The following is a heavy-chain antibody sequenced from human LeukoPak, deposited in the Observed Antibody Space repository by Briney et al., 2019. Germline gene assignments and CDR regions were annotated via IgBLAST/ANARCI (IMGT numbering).Heavy chain of an antibody. V-gene: IGHV4-30-2*01. CDR2: IYHSGST. J-gene: IGHJ3*02. CDR3: ARPLYSSRRSAFDI. D-gene: IGHD6-13*01. CDR1: GGSISSGGYS. Sequence: SQTLSLTCAVSGGSISSGGYSWSWIRQPPGKGLEWIGYIYHSGSTYYNPSLKSRVTISVDTSKNQFSLKLSSVTAADTAVYYCARPLYSSRRSAFDIWGQGTMVTVSS.